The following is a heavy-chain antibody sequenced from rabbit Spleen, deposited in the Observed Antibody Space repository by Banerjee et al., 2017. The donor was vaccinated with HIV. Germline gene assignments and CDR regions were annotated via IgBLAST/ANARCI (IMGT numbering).Heavy chain of an antibody. CDR3: ARDLAGVIGWNFYL. V-gene: IGHV1S45*01. CDR1: GFTINSSYW. J-gene: IGHJ4*01. CDR2: INAVTGKA. Sequence: QEQLKETGGGLVQPGESLTLSCKASGFTINSSYWMCWVRQAPGKGLEWIACINAVTGKAVYASWASGRFTISRTSSTTVTLRMTSLTAADRATYFCARDLAGVIGWNFYLWGPGTLVTVS. D-gene: IGHD4-1*01.